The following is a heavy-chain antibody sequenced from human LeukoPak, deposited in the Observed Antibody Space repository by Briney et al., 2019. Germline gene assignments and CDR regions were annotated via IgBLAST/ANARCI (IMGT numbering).Heavy chain of an antibody. CDR2: ISASKGNT. CDR1: GYTFTSYG. D-gene: IGHD3-10*01. Sequence: ASVKVSCKASGYTFTSYGISWVRQAPGQGLEWMGWISASKGNTNYAQKLQGRVTMTTDTSTSTAYMELRSLISDDTAVYYCARGSYYYGSGSRNYFDFWGQGTLVTVPS. V-gene: IGHV1-18*01. CDR3: ARGSYYYGSGSRNYFDF. J-gene: IGHJ4*02.